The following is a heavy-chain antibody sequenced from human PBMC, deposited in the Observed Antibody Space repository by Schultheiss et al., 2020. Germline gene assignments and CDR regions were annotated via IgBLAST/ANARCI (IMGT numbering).Heavy chain of an antibody. CDR2: IYTSGST. CDR3: ARSSYTGGFDY. CDR1: GGSISSGSYY. Sequence: SATLSLTCTVSGGSISSGSYYWSWIRQPAGKGLEWIGRIYTSGSTNYNPSLKSRVTISVDTSKNQFSLKLSSVTAADTAVYYCARSSYTGGFDYWGQGTLVTVSS. J-gene: IGHJ4*02. D-gene: IGHD2-2*02. V-gene: IGHV4-61*02.